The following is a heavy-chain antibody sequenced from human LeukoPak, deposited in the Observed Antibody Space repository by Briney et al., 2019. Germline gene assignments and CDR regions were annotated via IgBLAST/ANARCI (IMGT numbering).Heavy chain of an antibody. CDR1: GFTFSSYW. V-gene: IGHV3-30*03. D-gene: IGHD1-7*01. CDR3: ARAPYNWNYVGHFDY. CDR2: ISYDGSNE. J-gene: IGHJ4*02. Sequence: GGSLRLSCAASGFTFSSYWMSWVRQAPGKGLEWVAVISYDGSNEYYADSVKGRFTISRDNSKNTLYLQMNSLRAEDTAVYYCARAPYNWNYVGHFDYWGQGTLVTVSS.